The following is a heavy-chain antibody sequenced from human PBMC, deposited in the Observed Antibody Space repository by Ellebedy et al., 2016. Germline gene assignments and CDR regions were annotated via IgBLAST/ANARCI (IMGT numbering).Heavy chain of an antibody. CDR2: IGTAGDT. D-gene: IGHD3-16*01. V-gene: IGHV3-13*01. J-gene: IGHJ3*02. Sequence: GGSLRLXXAASGFTFSTYDMHWVRQATGKGLEWVSAIGTAGDTYYPGSVKGRFTISRENAKSSLYLQMNSLRAGDTAVYYCARSLAGLYEMVQRSGGAAFEIWGQGTMVTVSS. CDR3: ARSLAGLYEMVQRSGGAAFEI. CDR1: GFTFSTYD.